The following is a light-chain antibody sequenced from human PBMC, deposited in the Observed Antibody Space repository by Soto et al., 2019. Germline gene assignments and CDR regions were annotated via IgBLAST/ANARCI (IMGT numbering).Light chain of an antibody. J-gene: IGKJ1*01. Sequence: VVLTQSPGTLSLSPGERATLSCRASPSVSGSNLAWYQQKPGQAPRLVIYGASSRATGIPDRFSGSGSGTDFTLTISRLEPEDFAVYSCQQYGSFGQGTKADI. V-gene: IGKV3-20*01. CDR1: PSVSGSN. CDR3: QQYGS. CDR2: GAS.